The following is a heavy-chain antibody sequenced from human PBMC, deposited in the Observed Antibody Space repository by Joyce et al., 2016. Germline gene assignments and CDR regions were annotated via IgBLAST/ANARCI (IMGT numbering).Heavy chain of an antibody. J-gene: IGHJ6*02. CDR2: ISGSCSST. Sequence: EVQLLESGGGLVQPGGSLRLSCAASGFTFSSFAMSWVRQAPGKGREWVSAISGSCSSTYYADSVKGRFTISRDNSKNTLYLQMNSLRAEDTAVYYCANAVTGYYYYYYGMDVWGQGTTVTVSS. D-gene: IGHD4-11*01. CDR3: ANAVTGYYYYYYGMDV. CDR1: GFTFSSFA. V-gene: IGHV3-23*01.